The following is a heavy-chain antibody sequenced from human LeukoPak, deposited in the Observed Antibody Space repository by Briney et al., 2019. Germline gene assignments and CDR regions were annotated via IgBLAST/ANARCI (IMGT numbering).Heavy chain of an antibody. CDR3: AKDLGIPSSVSPDWGMDV. J-gene: IGHJ6*02. CDR1: GFTFSSYA. Sequence: GESLRLSCAASGFTFSSYAMSWVRQAPGKGLEWVSVISGSGGSTFYADSVKSRFTISRDNSKNTLYLQMNSLRAEDTAVYYCAKDLGIPSSVSPDWGMDVWGQGTTVTVSS. V-gene: IGHV3-23*01. CDR2: ISGSGGST. D-gene: IGHD5-18*01.